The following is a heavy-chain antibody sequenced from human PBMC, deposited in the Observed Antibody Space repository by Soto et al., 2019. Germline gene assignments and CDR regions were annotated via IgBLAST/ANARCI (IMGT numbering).Heavy chain of an antibody. J-gene: IGHJ6*02. D-gene: IGHD3-22*01. CDR3: AREGYDSRNYYYYGMDV. V-gene: IGHV1-18*01. CDR2: ISAYNGNT. CDR1: GYTFTTYD. Sequence: ASVKVSCKASGYTFTTYDISWVRQAPGQGLEWMGWISAYNGNTNYAQKLQGRVTMTTDTSTSTAYMELRSLRSDDTAVYYCAREGYDSRNYYYYGMDVWGQGTTVTVSS.